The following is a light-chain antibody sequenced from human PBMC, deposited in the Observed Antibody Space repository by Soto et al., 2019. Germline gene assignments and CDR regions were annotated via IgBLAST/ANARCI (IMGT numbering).Light chain of an antibody. J-gene: IGLJ2*01. CDR3: SSYTTSSTLVV. CDR2: DVS. CDR1: SSDVGGYNY. V-gene: IGLV2-14*01. Sequence: QSVLTQPASVSASPGQSITISCTGTSSDVGGYNYVSWYQQYPGTAPKLMIHDVSIRPSGVSNRFTGSKSGNTASLSISGLQAEDEADYYCSSYTTSSTLVVFGGGTKLTVL.